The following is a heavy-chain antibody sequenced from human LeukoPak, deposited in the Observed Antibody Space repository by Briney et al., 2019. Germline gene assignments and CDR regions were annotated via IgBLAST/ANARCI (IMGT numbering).Heavy chain of an antibody. D-gene: IGHD4-17*01. J-gene: IGHJ4*02. CDR1: GGTFSSYA. CDR2: IIPIFGTA. CDR3: AARGDYGDYVRFDY. Sequence: SSVKVSCKASGGTFSSYAISWVRQAPGQGLEWMGGIIPIFGTANYAQKFQGRVTITADESTSTAYMGLSSLRSEDTAVYYCAARGDYGDYVRFDYWGQGTLVTVSS. V-gene: IGHV1-69*01.